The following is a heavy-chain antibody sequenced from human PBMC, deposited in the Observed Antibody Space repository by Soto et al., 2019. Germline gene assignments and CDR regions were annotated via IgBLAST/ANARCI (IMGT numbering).Heavy chain of an antibody. CDR1: KFIFSTYA. CDR2: IRGSGDGT. CDR3: TRDPNGDYIGAFDF. Sequence: EVQVLESGGGSIQPGGSLSLSCTTSKFIFSTYAMTWVRQAPGEGLEWGSYIRGSGDGTSYADSVRGRFTISRDNSKNTLYLRMNSLRVEDTAVYYCTRDPNGDYIGAFDFWGQGMLVTVSS. D-gene: IGHD4-17*01. J-gene: IGHJ3*01. V-gene: IGHV3-23*01.